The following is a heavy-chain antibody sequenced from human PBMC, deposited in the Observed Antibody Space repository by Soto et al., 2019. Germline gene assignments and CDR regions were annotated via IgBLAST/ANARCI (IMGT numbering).Heavy chain of an antibody. CDR1: GGSISGYY. CDR2: MYNTGST. V-gene: IGHV4-59*01. D-gene: IGHD2-21*02. CDR3: ARDLWGYCGTDCYPLDV. Sequence: PSETLSLTCTVSGGSISGYYWSWIRQPPGKGLEWNGYMYNTGSTVYNPSFKSRVTISVDTSKNQFSLKQNSVTAADTSVYYCARDLWGYCGTDCYPLDVWGQGTTVTVSS. J-gene: IGHJ6*02.